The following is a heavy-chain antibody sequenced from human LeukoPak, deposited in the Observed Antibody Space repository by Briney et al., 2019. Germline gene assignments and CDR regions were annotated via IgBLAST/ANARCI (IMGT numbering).Heavy chain of an antibody. Sequence: GGSLRLSCAASGFTFSSYWMSWVRQAPGKGLEWVSIIYSDGSTDYADSVKGRFTISRDNSKNTLYLRMNSLRAEDTAVYYCARDELWGQGTLVTVSS. CDR1: GFTFSSYW. D-gene: IGHD1-1*01. CDR3: ARDEL. J-gene: IGHJ4*02. CDR2: IYSDGST. V-gene: IGHV3-66*01.